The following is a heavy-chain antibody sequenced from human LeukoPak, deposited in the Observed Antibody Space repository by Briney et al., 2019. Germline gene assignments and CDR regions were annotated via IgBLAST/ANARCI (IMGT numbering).Heavy chain of an antibody. CDR2: ISSSGSTI. CDR3: AREGSSGSYYYGMDV. D-gene: IGHD3-22*01. Sequence: GGSLRLSCAASGVTFSSYEMNWVRQAPGKGLEWVSYISSSGSTIYYADSVKGRFTISRDNAKNSLYLQMNSLRAEDTAVYYCAREGSSGSYYYGMDVWGQGTTVTVSS. CDR1: GVTFSSYE. V-gene: IGHV3-48*03. J-gene: IGHJ6*02.